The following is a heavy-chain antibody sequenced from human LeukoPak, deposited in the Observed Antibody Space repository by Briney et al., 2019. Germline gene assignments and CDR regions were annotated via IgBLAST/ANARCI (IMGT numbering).Heavy chain of an antibody. V-gene: IGHV1-2*02. CDR3: ATGVATAFTY. CDR1: GYTFTGYY. Sequence: ASVKVSCKASGYTFTGYYIHWVRQAPGQGLEWTAWINPDSGDSYSAPKFQGRVTMTRDTSISTASMEVSWLTSDDTAVYYCATGVATAFTYWGQGTLVTVSS. J-gene: IGHJ4*02. CDR2: INPDSGDS. D-gene: IGHD5-12*01.